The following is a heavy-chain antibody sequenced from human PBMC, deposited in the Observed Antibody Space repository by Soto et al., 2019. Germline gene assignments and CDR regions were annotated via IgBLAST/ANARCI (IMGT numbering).Heavy chain of an antibody. CDR3: VKDRLTSIFGLLYDGVNI. V-gene: IGHV3-9*01. CDR1: GFSFEDYP. D-gene: IGHD3-3*01. Sequence: EVQLVESGGDLVQPGRSLRLSCAASGFSFEDYPMHWVRQAAGKGLECVSGISWTIGSLGYADSVKGRFTLSRDNAKQSLYLEMKGLRAEDTTLYFCVKDRLTSIFGLLYDGVNIWCRRTMVTVSA. CDR2: ISWTIGSL. J-gene: IGHJ3*02.